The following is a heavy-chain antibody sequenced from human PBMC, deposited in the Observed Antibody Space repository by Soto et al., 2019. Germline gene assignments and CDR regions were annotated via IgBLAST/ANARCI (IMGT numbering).Heavy chain of an antibody. CDR3: ASVNILTGYYLDH. CDR2: ISAYDGNT. V-gene: IGHV1-18*04. Sequence: ASVKVSCKASGYTFTSYYIQWVRQAPGQGLEWMGLISAYDGNTNYAQKLQGRVTMTTDTSKNQFSLKLSSVTAADTAVYYCASVNILTGYYLDHWGQGTLVTVSS. J-gene: IGHJ4*02. CDR1: GYTFTSYY. D-gene: IGHD3-9*01.